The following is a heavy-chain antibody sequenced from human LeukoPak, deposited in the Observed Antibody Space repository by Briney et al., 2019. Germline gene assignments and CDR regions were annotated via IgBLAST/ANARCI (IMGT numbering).Heavy chain of an antibody. J-gene: IGHJ4*02. Sequence: GESLKISCKGSGYSFSSYWINWVRQMPGKGLEWMGIIYPGESETRYSPSFQGQVTISADKSITTVYLQWSSLKASDTAMYYCARLYGDYALDYWGQGTLVSVSS. CDR1: GYSFSSYW. CDR2: IYPGESET. V-gene: IGHV5-51*01. D-gene: IGHD4-17*01. CDR3: ARLYGDYALDY.